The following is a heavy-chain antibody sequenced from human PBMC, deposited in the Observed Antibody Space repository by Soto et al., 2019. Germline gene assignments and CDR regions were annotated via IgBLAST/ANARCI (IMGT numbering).Heavy chain of an antibody. Sequence: EVQLVESGGGLVKPGGSLRLSCAASGFSFSTYSMNWVRQAPGKGLEWVSSIIGSSTYIFYADSVKGRFTISRDNAKNSLYLQMNSLRAEDTAVYYCARDVPNWNFHSWGQGTLVTVSS. CDR1: GFSFSTYS. J-gene: IGHJ4*02. CDR2: IIGSSTYI. D-gene: IGHD1-1*01. V-gene: IGHV3-21*03. CDR3: ARDVPNWNFHS.